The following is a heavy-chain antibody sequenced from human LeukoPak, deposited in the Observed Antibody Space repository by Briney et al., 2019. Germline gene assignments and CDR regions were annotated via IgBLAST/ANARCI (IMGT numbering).Heavy chain of an antibody. CDR1: GFTFSSYW. Sequence: GGSLRLSCAASGFTFSSYWMSWVRQAPGKGLEWVANIKQDGSEKYYVDSVKGRFTISRDNAKNSLYLQMNSLRAEDTAVYCCARENADIILGWNYARLDYWGQGTLVTVSS. D-gene: IGHD1-7*01. CDR3: ARENADIILGWNYARLDY. V-gene: IGHV3-7*01. J-gene: IGHJ4*02. CDR2: IKQDGSEK.